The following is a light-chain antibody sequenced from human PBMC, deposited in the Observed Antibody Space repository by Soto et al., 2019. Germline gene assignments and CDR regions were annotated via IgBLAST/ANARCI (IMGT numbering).Light chain of an antibody. CDR2: EVS. Sequence: QSVLTQPPSASGTPGQRVTISCSGDISNIGTNSVHWYQHLPGTAPKLVIYEVSNRPSGVSNRFSGSKSGNTASLTISGLQAEDEADYYCSSYTSSSPYVFGTGTKVTVL. J-gene: IGLJ1*01. V-gene: IGLV2-14*01. CDR3: SSYTSSSPYV. CDR1: ISNIGTNS.